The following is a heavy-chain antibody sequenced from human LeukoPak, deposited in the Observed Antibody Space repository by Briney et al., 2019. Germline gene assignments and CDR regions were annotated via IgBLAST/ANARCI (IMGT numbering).Heavy chain of an antibody. J-gene: IGHJ4*02. CDR2: MSPNSGDT. D-gene: IGHD7-27*01. V-gene: IGHV1-8*01. CDR1: GYTFTIYD. CDR3: ARGPPNWGYDY. Sequence: ASVKVSCKASGYTFTIYDFNWVRQATGQRPEWMGWMSPNSGDTGYAQKFQDRVTMTRNTSISTAYMELSSLRSADTAVYYCARGPPNWGYDYWGPGTLVTVSS.